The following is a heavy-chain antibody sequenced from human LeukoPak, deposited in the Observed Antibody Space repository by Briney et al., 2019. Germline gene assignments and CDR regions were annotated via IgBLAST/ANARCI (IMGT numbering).Heavy chain of an antibody. V-gene: IGHV4-39*07. CDR1: GGSISSNNYY. CDR2: IYYSGST. J-gene: IGHJ5*02. CDR3: ARGQARLAWFDP. Sequence: SETLSLTCTVSGGSISSNNYYWGWIRQPPGKGLEWIGSIYYSGSTYYTPSLKSRVTISVDTSKNQFSLKLSSVTAADTAVYYCARGQARLAWFDPWGQGTLVTVSS. D-gene: IGHD6-19*01.